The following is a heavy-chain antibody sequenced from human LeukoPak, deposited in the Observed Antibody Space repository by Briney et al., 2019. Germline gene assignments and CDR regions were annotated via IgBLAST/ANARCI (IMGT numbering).Heavy chain of an antibody. J-gene: IGHJ4*02. CDR2: ISYDGSNK. D-gene: IGHD4-17*01. CDR1: GFTFRSYA. V-gene: IGHV3-30*04. CDR3: AREYGDHRFFDY. Sequence: GGSLRLSCAVSGFTFRSYAMHWVRQAPGKGLEWVAVISYDGSNKYYADSVKGRFTISRDNSKNTLYLQMNSLRAEDTAVYYCAREYGDHRFFDYWGQGTLVTVSS.